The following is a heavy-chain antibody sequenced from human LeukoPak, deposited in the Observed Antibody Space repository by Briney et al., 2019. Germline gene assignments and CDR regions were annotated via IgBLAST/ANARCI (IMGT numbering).Heavy chain of an antibody. CDR1: GGSISSYY. J-gene: IGHJ4*02. CDR2: IYTSGST. V-gene: IGHV4-4*09. CDR3: ARHAVEATGLFDY. D-gene: IGHD1-26*01. Sequence: SETLSLTCTVSGGSISSYYWSWIRQPPGKGLEWIGYIYTSGSTNYNPSLKSRVTISVDTSKNQFSLKLSSVTAADTAVYYCARHAVEATGLFDYWGQGTLVTVSS.